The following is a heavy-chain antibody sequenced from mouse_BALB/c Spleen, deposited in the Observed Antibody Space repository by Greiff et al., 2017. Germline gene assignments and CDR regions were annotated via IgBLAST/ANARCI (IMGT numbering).Heavy chain of an antibody. CDR3: ARVPHYYGYVNYAMDY. J-gene: IGHJ4*01. D-gene: IGHD1-2*01. CDR2: ISYDGSN. V-gene: IGHV3-6*02. Sequence: EVKLMESGPGLVKPSQSLSLTCSVTGYSITSGYYWNWIRQFPGNKLEWMGYISYDGSNNYNPSLKNRISITRDTSKNQFFLKLNSVTTEDTATYYCARVPHYYGYVNYAMDYWGQGTSVTVSS. CDR1: GYSITSGYY.